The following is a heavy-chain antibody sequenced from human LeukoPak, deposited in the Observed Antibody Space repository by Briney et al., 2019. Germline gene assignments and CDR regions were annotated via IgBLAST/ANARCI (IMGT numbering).Heavy chain of an antibody. D-gene: IGHD6-13*01. CDR3: ATGPRSFADY. CDR2: INPSGGST. Sequence: ASVKVSCKASGYTFTSYFMHWVRQAPGQGLEWMGIINPSGGSTRYAQKFQGRVTMTRDTSTSTVYMELSSLRSDDTAVYYCATGPRSFADYWGQGTLVTVSS. CDR1: GYTFTSYF. V-gene: IGHV1-46*01. J-gene: IGHJ4*02.